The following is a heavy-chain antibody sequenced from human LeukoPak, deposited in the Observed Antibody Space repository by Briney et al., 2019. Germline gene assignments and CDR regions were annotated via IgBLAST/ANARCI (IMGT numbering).Heavy chain of an antibody. D-gene: IGHD6-6*01. CDR3: ARRVRRYSNSVY. CDR1: GGSFSGYY. CDR2: IYYNGLT. V-gene: IGHV4-34*01. Sequence: SETLSLTCAVYGGSFSGYYWGWIRQPPGKGLEWIGTIYYNGLTYYNPSLKSRVTISVDTSENKFSLKLSSVTAADTAVDYCARRVRRYSNSVYWGQGTLVTVSS. J-gene: IGHJ4*02.